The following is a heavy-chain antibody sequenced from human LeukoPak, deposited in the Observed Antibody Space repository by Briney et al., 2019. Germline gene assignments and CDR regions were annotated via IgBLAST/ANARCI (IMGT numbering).Heavy chain of an antibody. D-gene: IGHD3-10*01. CDR3: ARALVSSGSGSYYTAFDI. CDR2: INYSGST. V-gene: IGHV4-59*01. Sequence: PSETLSLTCTVSGGSISSYYWSWIRQPPGKGLEWIGYINYSGSTNYNPSLKSRVTISVDTSKNQYSLKLSSVTAADTAVYYCARALVSSGSGSYYTAFDIWGQGTMVTVSS. J-gene: IGHJ3*02. CDR1: GGSISSYY.